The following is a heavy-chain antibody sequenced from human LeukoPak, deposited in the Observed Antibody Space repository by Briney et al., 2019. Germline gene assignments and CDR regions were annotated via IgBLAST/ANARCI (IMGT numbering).Heavy chain of an antibody. D-gene: IGHD6-19*01. CDR3: ATGGKPYSSGWYPYYFDY. J-gene: IGHJ4*02. CDR2: FDPEDGET. V-gene: IGHV1-24*01. Sequence: ASVKVSCKVSGYTLTELSMHWVRQAPGKGLEWMGGFDPEDGETIYAQKFQGRVTMTEDTSTDTAYMELSSLRSEDTAVYYCATGGKPYSSGWYPYYFDYWGQGTLVTVSS. CDR1: GYTLTELS.